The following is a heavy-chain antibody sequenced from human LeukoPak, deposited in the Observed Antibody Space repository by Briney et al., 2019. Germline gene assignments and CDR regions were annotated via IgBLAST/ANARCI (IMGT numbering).Heavy chain of an antibody. J-gene: IGHJ6*02. D-gene: IGHD3-3*01. CDR2: IIPIFGTA. V-gene: IGHV1-69*13. Sequence: SVKVSCKASGGTFSSYAISWVRQAPGQGLEWMGGIIPIFGTANYAQKFQGRVTITADESTSTAYMELSSLRSEDTAVYYCARGRTRYDFWSGYYLYYYYYGMDVWGQGTTVTVSS. CDR1: GGTFSSYA. CDR3: ARGRTRYDFWSGYYLYYYYYGMDV.